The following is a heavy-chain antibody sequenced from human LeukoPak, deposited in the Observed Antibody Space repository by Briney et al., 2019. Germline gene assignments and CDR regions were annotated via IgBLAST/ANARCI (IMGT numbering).Heavy chain of an antibody. J-gene: IGHJ6*03. D-gene: IGHD6-6*01. CDR3: ARVGRVSIYPSYMDV. Sequence: PGTSLRLSCEASGFTFSTFPMHWVRQTPDKGLAWVAVISDDGRDIYYADSVKGRFTISRDNSKNTLYLQMNSLSPEDTAVVYCARVGRVSIYPSYMDVWGKGTTVTVSS. V-gene: IGHV3-30*04. CDR2: ISDDGRDI. CDR1: GFTFSTFP.